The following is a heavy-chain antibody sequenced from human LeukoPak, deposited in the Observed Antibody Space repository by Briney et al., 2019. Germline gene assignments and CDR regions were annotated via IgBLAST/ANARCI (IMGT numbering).Heavy chain of an antibody. CDR1: GFTFSSYA. Sequence: PGGSLRLSCAASGFTFSSYAMSWVRQAPGKGLVWVSRINSDGSSTSYADSVKGRFTISRDNAKNTLYLQMNSLRAEDTGVYYCARGSSRYYGSGSLDYWGQGTLVTVSS. CDR2: INSDGSST. V-gene: IGHV3-74*01. J-gene: IGHJ4*02. CDR3: ARGSSRYYGSGSLDY. D-gene: IGHD3-10*01.